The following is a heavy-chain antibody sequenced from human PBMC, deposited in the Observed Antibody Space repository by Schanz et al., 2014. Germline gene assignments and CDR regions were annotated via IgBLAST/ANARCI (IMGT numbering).Heavy chain of an antibody. CDR3: ARDIQYHYDTSGPVGAFDI. V-gene: IGHV1-69*04. D-gene: IGHD3-22*01. CDR1: GGTFSSYA. J-gene: IGHJ3*02. CDR2: IIPILGME. Sequence: QVQLVQSGAEVKKPGSSVKVSCKASGGTFSSYAFSWVRQAPGQGLEWMGKIIPILGMENYAQKFQGRVTITADRSTSTGYMDLSSLRSDDTAVYYCARDIQYHYDTSGPVGAFDIWGQGTVVTVSS.